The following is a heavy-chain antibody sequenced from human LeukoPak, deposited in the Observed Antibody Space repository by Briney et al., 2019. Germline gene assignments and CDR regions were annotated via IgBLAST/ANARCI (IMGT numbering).Heavy chain of an antibody. J-gene: IGHJ4*02. D-gene: IGHD1-1*01. Sequence: GGSLRLSCAASGFTFSSYGMSWVRQAPGKGLEWVAFIRYDGSNKYYADSVKGRFTISRDNSKNTLYLQMNSLRAEDTAVYYCAKDPGDDHYFDYWGQGTLVTVSS. CDR3: AKDPGDDHYFDY. CDR2: IRYDGSNK. CDR1: GFTFSSYG. V-gene: IGHV3-30*02.